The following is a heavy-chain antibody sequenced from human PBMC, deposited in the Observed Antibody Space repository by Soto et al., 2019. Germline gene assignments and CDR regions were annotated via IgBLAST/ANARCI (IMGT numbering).Heavy chain of an antibody. J-gene: IGHJ4*02. CDR1: GYTFTSYD. CDR2: INAGNGNT. CDR3: AIQHYGSGSYFVRRGTDYFDY. D-gene: IGHD3-10*01. Sequence: ASVKVSCKASGYTFTSYDINWVRQAPGQRLEWMGWINAGNGNTKYSQKFQGRVTITRDTSASTAYMELSSLRSEDTAVYYCAIQHYGSGSYFVRRGTDYFDYWGQGTLVTVSS. V-gene: IGHV1-3*01.